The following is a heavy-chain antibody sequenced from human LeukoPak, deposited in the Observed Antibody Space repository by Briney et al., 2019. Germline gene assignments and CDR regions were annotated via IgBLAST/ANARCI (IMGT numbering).Heavy chain of an antibody. Sequence: ASVKVSCTASGYTFTGYYIHWVRRARGQGLEWMGWINPKTGGTNSAQKFQGRVTMTRDTSISTAYMELSNLRSDDTAMYYCARLSDTKWFDPWGQGTLVTVSS. CDR3: ARLSDTKWFDP. V-gene: IGHV1-2*02. J-gene: IGHJ5*02. D-gene: IGHD2-21*02. CDR2: INPKTGGT. CDR1: GYTFTGYY.